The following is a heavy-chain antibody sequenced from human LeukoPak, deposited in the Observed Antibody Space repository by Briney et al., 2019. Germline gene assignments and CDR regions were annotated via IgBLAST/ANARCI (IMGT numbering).Heavy chain of an antibody. CDR1: GFTFSHYA. D-gene: IGHD5-18*01. Sequence: GGSLRLSCAASGFTFSHYAMGWVRQAPGEGLEWISAISDSGGGTYNADSVKGRFAISRDNSKSTLDLQMNSLRVEDTAVYYCARGRGAMVTYYYYYYGMDVWGQGTTVTVSS. J-gene: IGHJ6*02. CDR2: ISDSGGGT. CDR3: ARGRGAMVTYYYYYYGMDV. V-gene: IGHV3-23*01.